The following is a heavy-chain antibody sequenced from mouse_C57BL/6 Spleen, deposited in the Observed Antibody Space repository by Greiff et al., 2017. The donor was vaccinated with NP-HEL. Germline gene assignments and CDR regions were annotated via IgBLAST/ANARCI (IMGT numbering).Heavy chain of an antibody. V-gene: IGHV1-69*01. J-gene: IGHJ2*01. CDR3: ARGDYGRPPSY. CDR2: IDPSDSYT. D-gene: IGHD1-1*01. CDR1: GYTFTSYW. Sequence: QVQLQQPGAELVMPGASVKLSCKASGYTFTSYWMHWVKQRPGQGLEWIGEIDPSDSYTNYNQKFKGKSTLTVDKSSSTAYMQLSSLTSEDSAVYYCARGDYGRPPSYWGQGTTLTVSS.